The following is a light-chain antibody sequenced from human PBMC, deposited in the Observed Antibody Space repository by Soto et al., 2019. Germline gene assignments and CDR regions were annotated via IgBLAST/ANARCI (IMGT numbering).Light chain of an antibody. CDR2: DAS. Sequence: EIVLTQSPAILSVSAGERATLSCRASQSISRSLAWYQQKPGQAPRLLISDASTRATGIPARFSGSGSGTEFTLTISSLQSDDFALYYCHQYNSWPPGTFGQGTKVDIK. CDR1: QSISRS. V-gene: IGKV3-15*01. J-gene: IGKJ2*01. CDR3: HQYNSWPPGT.